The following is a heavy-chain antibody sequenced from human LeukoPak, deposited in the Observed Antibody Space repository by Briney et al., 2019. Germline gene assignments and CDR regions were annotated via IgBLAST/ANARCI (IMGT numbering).Heavy chain of an antibody. CDR2: ISSSSGTI. V-gene: IGHV3-48*01. Sequence: GGSLRLSCAASGFTFSSYSMNWVRQAPGKGLEWVSYISSSSGTIYYADSVKGRFTISRDYSRNTVHLQLNSLRAEDTAIYYCAKGPHLYSGYHPDFWGQGTLVTVSS. CDR3: AKGPHLYSGYHPDF. D-gene: IGHD3-22*01. J-gene: IGHJ4*02. CDR1: GFTFSSYS.